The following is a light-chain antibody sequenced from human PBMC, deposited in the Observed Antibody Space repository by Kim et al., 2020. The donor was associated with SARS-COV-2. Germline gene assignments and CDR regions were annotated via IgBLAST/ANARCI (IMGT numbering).Light chain of an antibody. J-gene: IGLJ3*02. V-gene: IGLV3-9*01. Sequence: VALGQTARITCGGNNIGSKKVHWYQQKPGQAPVLVIYRDSNRPSGIPERFSGSNSGNTATLTISRAQAGDEADYYCQVWDSSAWVFGGGTQLTVL. CDR1: NIGSKK. CDR3: QVWDSSAWV. CDR2: RDS.